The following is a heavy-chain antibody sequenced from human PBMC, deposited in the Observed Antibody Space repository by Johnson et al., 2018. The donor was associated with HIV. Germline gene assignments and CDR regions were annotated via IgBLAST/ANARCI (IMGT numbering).Heavy chain of an antibody. CDR3: VRGHFDSSGFYSDAFDI. Sequence: VQLVESGGGVVRPGGSLRLSCAASGFTFSSYAMSWVRQAPGKGLEWVSAISGSGGSTYYADSVKGRFTMSRDNSKNSLYLQMHSLRAEDTALYYCVRGHFDSSGFYSDAFDIWGQGTVVTVSS. CDR2: ISGSGGST. J-gene: IGHJ3*02. V-gene: IGHV3-23*04. D-gene: IGHD3-22*01. CDR1: GFTFSSYA.